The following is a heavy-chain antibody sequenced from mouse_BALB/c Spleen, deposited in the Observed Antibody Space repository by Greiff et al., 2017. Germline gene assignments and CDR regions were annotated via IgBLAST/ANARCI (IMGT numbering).Heavy chain of an antibody. V-gene: IGHV1S81*02. D-gene: IGHD1-2*01. Sequence: QVQLQQSGAELVKPGASVKLSCKASGYTFTSYWMHWVKQRPGQGLEWIGEINPSNGRTNYNEKFKSKATLTVDKSSSTAYMQLSSLTSEDSAVYYCARCEGLLRLRHFDVWGAGTTVTVSS. CDR2: INPSNGRT. J-gene: IGHJ1*01. CDR1: GYTFTSYW. CDR3: ARCEGLLRLRHFDV.